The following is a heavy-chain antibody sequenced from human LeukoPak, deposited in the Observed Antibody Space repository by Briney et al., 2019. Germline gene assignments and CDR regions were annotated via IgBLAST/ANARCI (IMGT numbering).Heavy chain of an antibody. Sequence: SETLSLTCTVSGGSISSYYWSWIRQPAGKGLEWIGRIYTSGSTNYNPSLKSRVTMSVDTSKNHFSLKLSSVTAADTAVYYCAREYYDSNKAPAFDIWGQGTMVTVSS. D-gene: IGHD3-22*01. J-gene: IGHJ3*02. V-gene: IGHV4-4*07. CDR2: IYTSGST. CDR1: GGSISSYY. CDR3: AREYYDSNKAPAFDI.